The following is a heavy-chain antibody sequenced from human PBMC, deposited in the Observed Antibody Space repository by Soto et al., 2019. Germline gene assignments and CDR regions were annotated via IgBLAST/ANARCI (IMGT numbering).Heavy chain of an antibody. Sequence: GGSMRLSCAASGFTFSNYNMNWVRQAPGKGLEWVSFITSDSGVIYYADSVKGRFTISRDNAKNSLYLQVNSLRDEDTAVYYCARGGVATFLDYWGQGTLVTVS. CDR3: ARGGVATFLDY. D-gene: IGHD5-12*01. J-gene: IGHJ4*02. CDR1: GFTFSNYN. V-gene: IGHV3-48*02. CDR2: ITSDSGVI.